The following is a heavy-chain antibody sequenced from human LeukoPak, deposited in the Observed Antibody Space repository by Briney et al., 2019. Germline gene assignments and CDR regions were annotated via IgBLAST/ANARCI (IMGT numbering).Heavy chain of an antibody. V-gene: IGHV4-30-4*08. D-gene: IGHD1-26*01. CDR1: GDSITSGDYY. Sequence: SETLSLTCTVSGDSITSGDYYWTWIRQPPGKGLEWVAYMHYTGNTYYNSSLKSRLTISVDTSKNQFSLRLTFVTAAATAMYYCARHLSGSSWFDPWGQGTLVTVSS. CDR3: ARHLSGSSWFDP. CDR2: MHYTGNT. J-gene: IGHJ5*02.